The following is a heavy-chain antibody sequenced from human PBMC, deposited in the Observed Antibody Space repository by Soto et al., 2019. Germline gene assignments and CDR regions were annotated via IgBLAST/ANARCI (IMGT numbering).Heavy chain of an antibody. CDR2: ISSSSSYI. V-gene: IGHV3-21*01. Sequence: PGGSLRLSCAASGFTFSSYSMNWVRQAPGKGLEWVSSISSSSSYIYYADSVKGRFTISRDNAKNSLYLQMNSLRAEDTAVYYCATDRNEWIVVAVAGDNWFDTWGQGTLVTVSS. CDR1: GFTFSSYS. J-gene: IGHJ5*02. D-gene: IGHD2-15*01. CDR3: ATDRNEWIVVAVAGDNWFDT.